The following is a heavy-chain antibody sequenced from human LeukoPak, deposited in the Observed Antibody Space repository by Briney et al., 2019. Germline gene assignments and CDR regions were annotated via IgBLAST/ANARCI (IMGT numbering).Heavy chain of an antibody. CDR2: IRSKATSYAT. D-gene: IGHD3-22*01. CDR1: GFIFSGST. Sequence: GGSLRLSCAASGFIFSGSTMHWVRQASGKGLEWVGRIRSKATSYATEYAASVKGRFTISRDDSKNTAYLQMNSLKIEDTAVYYCTRLGITMNTGFDPWGQGTLVTVSS. CDR3: TRLGITMNTGFDP. V-gene: IGHV3-73*01. J-gene: IGHJ5*02.